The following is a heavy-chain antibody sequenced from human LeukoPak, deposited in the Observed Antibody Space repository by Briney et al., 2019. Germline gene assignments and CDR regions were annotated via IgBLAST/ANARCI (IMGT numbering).Heavy chain of an antibody. Sequence: GGSLRLSCAASGFTFSSYAMHWVRQAPGKGLEYVSAISSNGGSTYYADSVKGRFTISRDNSKNTLYLQMSSLRAEDTAVYYCIAAAGDNYYYYGMDVWGKGTTVTVSS. D-gene: IGHD6-13*01. CDR3: IAAAGDNYYYYGMDV. J-gene: IGHJ6*04. CDR2: ISSNGGST. V-gene: IGHV3-64D*06. CDR1: GFTFSSYA.